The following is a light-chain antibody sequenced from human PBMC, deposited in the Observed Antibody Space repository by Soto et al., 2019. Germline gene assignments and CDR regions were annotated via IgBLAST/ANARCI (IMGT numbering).Light chain of an antibody. Sequence: QSVLTQSSSASASLGSSVKLTCTLSSGHSSYIIAWHQQQPGKAPRYLMKLEGSGSYNMGSGVPDRFSGSSSGADRYLTISNLQFEDEADYYCETWDSNTHVFGTGTKLTVL. J-gene: IGLJ1*01. CDR2: LEGSGSY. CDR1: SGHSSYI. CDR3: ETWDSNTHV. V-gene: IGLV4-60*02.